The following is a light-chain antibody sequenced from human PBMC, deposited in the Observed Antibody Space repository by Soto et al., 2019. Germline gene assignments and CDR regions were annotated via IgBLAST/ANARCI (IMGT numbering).Light chain of an antibody. Sequence: DIQMTQSPSTLSASVGDRVTITCRASQSISSWLAWYQQKPGKAPKLLIYDASSLESGVPSRFSGSGSGTEFTLTISSLQPDDFATYYCQLYNSYPTWTFGQGTKVEIK. V-gene: IGKV1-5*01. CDR3: QLYNSYPTWT. J-gene: IGKJ1*01. CDR2: DAS. CDR1: QSISSW.